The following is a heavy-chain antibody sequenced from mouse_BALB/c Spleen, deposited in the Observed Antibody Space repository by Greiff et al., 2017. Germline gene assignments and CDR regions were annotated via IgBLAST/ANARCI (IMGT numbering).Heavy chain of an antibody. J-gene: IGHJ4*01. Sequence: EVHLVESGPGLVKPSQSLSLTCTVTGYSITSDYAWYWLRQFPGNKLEWMDYISYSGSTSYNPSLKSRISITRDTSKNQFFLQLNSVTTEDTATYYCARRGYRYDRALYDAMDYWGQGTSVTVSS. CDR2: ISYSGST. CDR3: ARRGYRYDRALYDAMDY. CDR1: GYSITSDYA. D-gene: IGHD2-14*01. V-gene: IGHV3-2*02.